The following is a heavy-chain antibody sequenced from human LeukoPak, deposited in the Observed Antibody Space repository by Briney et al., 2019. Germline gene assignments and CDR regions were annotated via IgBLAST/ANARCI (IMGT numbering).Heavy chain of an antibody. Sequence: ASVKVSCKASGYTFTSYGISWVREAPGQGLEWMGWISAYNGNTNYAQKLQGRVTMTTDTSTSTAYMELRSLRSDDTAVYYCARDTGALRSSAWQTLDYWGQGTLVTVSS. V-gene: IGHV1-18*01. CDR1: GYTFTSYG. J-gene: IGHJ4*02. CDR3: ARDTGALRSSAWQTLDY. CDR2: ISAYNGNT. D-gene: IGHD6-19*01.